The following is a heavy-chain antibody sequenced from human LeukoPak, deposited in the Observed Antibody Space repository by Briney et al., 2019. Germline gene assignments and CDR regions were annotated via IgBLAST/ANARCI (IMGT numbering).Heavy chain of an antibody. V-gene: IGHV4-34*01. CDR3: ARGYYGSGSYIGVYYYGMDV. CDR2: INHSGST. D-gene: IGHD3-10*01. J-gene: IGHJ6*02. Sequence: SETLSLTCAVYGGSFSGYYWSWIRQPPGKRLEWIGEINHSGSTNYNPSLKSRVTISVDTSKNQFSLKLSSVTAADTAVYYCARGYYGSGSYIGVYYYGMDVWGQGTTVTVSS. CDR1: GGSFSGYY.